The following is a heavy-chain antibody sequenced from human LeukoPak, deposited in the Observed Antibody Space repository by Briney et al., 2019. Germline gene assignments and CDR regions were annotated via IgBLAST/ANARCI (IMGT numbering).Heavy chain of an antibody. CDR2: ISSSGSTI. D-gene: IGHD7-27*01. J-gene: IGHJ4*02. V-gene: IGHV3-48*03. CDR3: AREEIIHWAFDY. Sequence: PGGSLRLSCAASGFTFSSYEMNWVRQAPGKGLEWVSYISSSGSTIYYADSVKGRFTISRDNAKNSLYLQMNSLRAEDTAVYYCAREEIIHWAFDYWGQGTLVTVSS. CDR1: GFTFSSYE.